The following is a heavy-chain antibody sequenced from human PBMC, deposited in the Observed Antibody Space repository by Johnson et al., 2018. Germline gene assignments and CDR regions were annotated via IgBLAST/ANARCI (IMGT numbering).Heavy chain of an antibody. Sequence: QVQLQESGPGLVKPSETLSLTCTVSGGSISSYYWSWIRQPPGKGLEWIGYIYYSGSTNYNPSLKSRVTLSVDTSKNQFSLKLSSVTAADTAVYYCAGDCRDGGGNGYYDYYMDVWGKGTTVTVSS. V-gene: IGHV4-59*01. CDR2: IYYSGST. CDR1: GGSISSYY. D-gene: IGHD4-23*01. CDR3: AGDCRDGGGNGYYDYYMDV. J-gene: IGHJ6*03.